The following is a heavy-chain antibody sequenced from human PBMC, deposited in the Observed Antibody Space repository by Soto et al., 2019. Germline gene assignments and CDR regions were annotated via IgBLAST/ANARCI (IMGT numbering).Heavy chain of an antibody. J-gene: IGHJ4*02. D-gene: IGHD6-13*01. CDR1: GFIVSSSY. CDR2: IYSDGRT. Sequence: DVQLVETGGGLIQPGGSLRLSCAASGFIVSSSYMSWVRQAPGTGLERVSVIYSDGRTYYADSVKGRFTISRDNSKNTLYLQMNSLSAEDTAVYYCARCSGWYGQCYFDCWGQGTLVTVSS. V-gene: IGHV3-53*02. CDR3: ARCSGWYGQCYFDC.